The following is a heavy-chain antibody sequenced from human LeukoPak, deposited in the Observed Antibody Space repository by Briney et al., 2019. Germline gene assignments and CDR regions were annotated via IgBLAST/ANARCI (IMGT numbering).Heavy chain of an antibody. D-gene: IGHD3-10*01. J-gene: IGHJ6*03. Sequence: SETLSLTCTVSGGSISSSGYYWGWIRQPPGKGLEWIGSIYYSGSTYYNPSLKSRVTISVDTSKNQFSLKLSSVTAADTAVYYCARQYGSGSYLALNYYYYMDVWGKGTTVTVSS. CDR1: GGSISSSGYY. CDR3: ARQYGSGSYLALNYYYYMDV. CDR2: IYYSGST. V-gene: IGHV4-39*01.